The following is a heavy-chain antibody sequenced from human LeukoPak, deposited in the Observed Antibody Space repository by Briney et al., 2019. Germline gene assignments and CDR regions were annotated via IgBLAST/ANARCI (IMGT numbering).Heavy chain of an antibody. Sequence: GGSLRLSCAASGFTFSSYAMHWVRQAPGKGLEYVSAISSNGGSTYYANSVKGRFTISRDNSKNTLYLQMGSLRAEDMAVYYCARPIPPVTMIVVVIKRYWGQGTLVTVSS. CDR2: ISSNGGST. V-gene: IGHV3-64*01. J-gene: IGHJ4*02. D-gene: IGHD3-22*01. CDR1: GFTFSSYA. CDR3: ARPIPPVTMIVVVIKRY.